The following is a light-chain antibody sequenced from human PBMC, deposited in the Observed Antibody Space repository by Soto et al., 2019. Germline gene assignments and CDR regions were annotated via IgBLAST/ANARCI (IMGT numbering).Light chain of an antibody. CDR3: QQYGSSPIT. V-gene: IGKV3-20*01. J-gene: IGKJ5*01. CDR1: HSVSSSY. Sequence: EIVLTQSPCTLSLSPGERATLSCRASHSVSSSYLAWYQQKPGQAPRLLIYDASTRATGIPDRFTGSGSGTDFTLTISRLEPEDFAVYYCQQYGSSPITCGQGTRREIK. CDR2: DAS.